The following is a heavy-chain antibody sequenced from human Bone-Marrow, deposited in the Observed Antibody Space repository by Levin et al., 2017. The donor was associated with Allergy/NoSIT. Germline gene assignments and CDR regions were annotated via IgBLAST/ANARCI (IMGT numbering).Heavy chain of an antibody. CDR2: FDPEDGET. D-gene: IGHD6-19*01. CDR1: GYTLTELS. V-gene: IGHV1-24*01. Sequence: ASVKVSCKVSGYTLTELSMHWVRQAPGKGLEWMGGFDPEDGETIYAQKFQGRVTMTEDTSTDTAYMELSSLRSEDTAVYYCASVAAPVSPFDYWGQGTLVTVSS. J-gene: IGHJ4*02. CDR3: ASVAAPVSPFDY.